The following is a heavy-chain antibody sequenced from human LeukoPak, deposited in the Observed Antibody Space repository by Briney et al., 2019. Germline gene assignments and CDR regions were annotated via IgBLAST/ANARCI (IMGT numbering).Heavy chain of an antibody. J-gene: IGHJ3*02. CDR2: IYYSGST. Sequence: ASETLSLTCTVSGGSISSGGYYWSWIRQHPGKGLEWIGYIYYSGSTYYNPSLKSRVTISVDTSKNQFSLKLSSVTAADTAVYYCARDWAGPDDAFDIWGQGTMVTVSS. CDR1: GGSISSGGYY. D-gene: IGHD6-19*01. V-gene: IGHV4-31*03. CDR3: ARDWAGPDDAFDI.